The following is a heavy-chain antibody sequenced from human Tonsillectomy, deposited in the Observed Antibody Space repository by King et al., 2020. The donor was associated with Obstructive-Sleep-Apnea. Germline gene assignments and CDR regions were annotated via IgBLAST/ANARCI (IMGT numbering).Heavy chain of an antibody. J-gene: IGHJ6*02. V-gene: IGHV3-30*02. Sequence: EQLVQSGGGVVQPGRSLRLSCAASGFTFSSYGMHWVRQAPGKGLEWVAFIRYDGSNKYYADSVKGRFTISRDNSKNTLYLQMNSLRAEDTAVYYCAKDLDGDYGMDAWGQGTTVTVSS. CDR2: IRYDGSNK. CDR3: AKDLDGDYGMDA. CDR1: GFTFSSYG. D-gene: IGHD3/OR15-3a*01.